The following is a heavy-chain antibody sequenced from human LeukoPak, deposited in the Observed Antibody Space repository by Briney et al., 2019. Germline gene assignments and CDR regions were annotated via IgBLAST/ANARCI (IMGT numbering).Heavy chain of an antibody. Sequence: GGSLRLSCAASGFTFDDYAMHWVRQAPGKGLEWVSGISWNSGSIGYADSVKGRFTISRDNAKNSLYLQMNSLRAEDTALYYCAKDKGLHGSGSYYFDYWGQGTLVTVSS. CDR2: ISWNSGSI. CDR3: AKDKGLHGSGSYYFDY. V-gene: IGHV3-9*01. D-gene: IGHD3-10*01. J-gene: IGHJ4*02. CDR1: GFTFDDYA.